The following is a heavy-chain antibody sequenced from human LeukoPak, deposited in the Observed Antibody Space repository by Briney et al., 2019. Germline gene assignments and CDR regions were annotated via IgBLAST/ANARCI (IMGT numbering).Heavy chain of an antibody. CDR1: GVSISSSSYY. J-gene: IGHJ6*03. CDR2: IYYSGST. D-gene: IGHD5-12*01. V-gene: IGHV4-39*01. Sequence: PSETLSLTCTVSGVSISSSSYYWGWIRQPPGKGLEWIGSIYYSGSTYYNPSLKSRVTISVDTSKNQFSLKLRSVTAADTAVYYCARGYGGIYYYYMDVWGKGTTVTVSS. CDR3: ARGYGGIYYYYMDV.